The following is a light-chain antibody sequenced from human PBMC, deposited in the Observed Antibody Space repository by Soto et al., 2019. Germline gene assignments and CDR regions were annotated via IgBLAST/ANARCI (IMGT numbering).Light chain of an antibody. J-gene: IGLJ3*02. V-gene: IGLV7-46*01. CDR2: DTS. CDR3: LLSYSDSRRV. Sequence: QTVVTQEPSLTVSPGGTVTLTCGSSTGAVTSGHYPFWFQQKPGQAPRTLIYDTSNKHSWTPARFSGSLLGGKAALTLSGAQPEDEAEYYCLLSYSDSRRVFGRGTKLTVL. CDR1: TGAVTSGHY.